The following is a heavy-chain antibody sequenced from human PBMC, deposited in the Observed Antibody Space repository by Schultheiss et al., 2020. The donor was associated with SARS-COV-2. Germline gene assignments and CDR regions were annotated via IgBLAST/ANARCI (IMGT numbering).Heavy chain of an antibody. V-gene: IGHV4-39*01. CDR1: GGSISSSSYY. CDR3: ARLMIQWVDY. CDR2: IYYSGTT. D-gene: IGHD5-12*01. Sequence: SQTLSLTCTVSGGSISSSSYYWGWIRQPPGKGLEWIGSIYYSGTTSFNPFLQSRLTMSVDTSKNQFSLKLTSVTAADTAVYFCARLMIQWVDYWGQGTLVTVSS. J-gene: IGHJ4*02.